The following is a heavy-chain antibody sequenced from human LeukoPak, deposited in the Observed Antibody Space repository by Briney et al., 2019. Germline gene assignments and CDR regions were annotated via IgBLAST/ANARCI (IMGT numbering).Heavy chain of an antibody. Sequence: ASVKVSCKASGYTFTSYDINWVRQATGQGLEWMGWMNPNSGNTGYAQKFQGRVTMTRDTSISTAYMELSRLRSDDTAVYYCAGWGSDFNYWGQGTLVTVSS. CDR2: MNPNSGNT. D-gene: IGHD3-16*01. CDR1: GYTFTSYD. CDR3: AGWGSDFNY. V-gene: IGHV1-8*02. J-gene: IGHJ4*02.